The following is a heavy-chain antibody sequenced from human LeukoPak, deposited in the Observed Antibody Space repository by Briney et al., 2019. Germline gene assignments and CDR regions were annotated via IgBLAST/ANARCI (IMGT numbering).Heavy chain of an antibody. J-gene: IGHJ4*02. V-gene: IGHV1-69*06. CDR3: ARAPDGDYGDYVGDY. D-gene: IGHD4-17*01. CDR2: IIPIFGTA. CDR1: GGTFSSYA. Sequence: VVSVKVSCKASGGTFSSYAISWVRQAPGQGLGWMGGIIPIFGTANYAQKFQGRVTITADKSTSTAYMELSSLRSEDTAVYYCARAPDGDYGDYVGDYWGQGTLVTVSS.